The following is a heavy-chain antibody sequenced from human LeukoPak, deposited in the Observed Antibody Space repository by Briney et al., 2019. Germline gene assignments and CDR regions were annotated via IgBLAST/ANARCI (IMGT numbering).Heavy chain of an antibody. CDR3: AKTTYCGVDCYSWYFDY. D-gene: IGHD2-21*02. CDR1: RLTFRRYD. CDR2: IRYTGENT. Sequence: GGTLRLSCAASRLTFRRYDMRWVRQAPGKGLEGVSGIRYTGENTYYTDSVNGRFTISRDNSKNTLYLQVNSLRAEDTAIYHCAKTTYCGVDCYSWYFDYWGQGTLVTVSS. V-gene: IGHV3-23*01. J-gene: IGHJ4*02.